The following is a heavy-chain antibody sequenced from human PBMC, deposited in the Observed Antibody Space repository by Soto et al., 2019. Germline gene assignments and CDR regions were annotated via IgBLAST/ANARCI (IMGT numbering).Heavy chain of an antibody. CDR2: IYHSGST. J-gene: IGHJ5*02. CDR1: GGSISSSNW. CDR3: ERDPYVGNWFDT. V-gene: IGHV4-4*02. Sequence: PSETLSLTCAVSGGSISSSNWWSWVRQPPGKGLEWIGEIYHSGSTNYNPSLKSRVTISVDKSKNQFSLKLSSVTAADTAVYYCERDPYVGNWFDTWGQGALVTVSS. D-gene: IGHD3-16*01.